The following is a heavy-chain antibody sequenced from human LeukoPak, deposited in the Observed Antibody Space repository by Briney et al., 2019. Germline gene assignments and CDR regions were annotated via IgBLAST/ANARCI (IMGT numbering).Heavy chain of an antibody. D-gene: IGHD6-6*01. Sequence: GGSLRLSCAASGFTFSSYAMSWVRQAPGMGLEWVSAISGSGGSTYYADSVKGRFTISRDNSKNTLYLQMNSLRAEDTAVYYCEYSSSSIFDYWGQGTLVTVSS. V-gene: IGHV3-23*01. CDR1: GFTFSSYA. J-gene: IGHJ4*02. CDR2: ISGSGGST. CDR3: EYSSSSIFDY.